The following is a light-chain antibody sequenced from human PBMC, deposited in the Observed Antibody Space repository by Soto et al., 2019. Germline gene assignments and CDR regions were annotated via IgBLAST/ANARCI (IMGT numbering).Light chain of an antibody. CDR2: EVS. J-gene: IGLJ3*02. V-gene: IGLV2-8*01. CDR3: SSYAGSILGV. CDR1: SSDVGGYKY. Sequence: QSVLTQPPSASGSPGQSVTISCTGTSSDVGGYKYVSWYQQHPGKAPKLMIYEVSKRPSGVPDRFSGSKSGNTASLTVSGLQAEEEADYYCSSYAGSILGVFGGGTKLTVL.